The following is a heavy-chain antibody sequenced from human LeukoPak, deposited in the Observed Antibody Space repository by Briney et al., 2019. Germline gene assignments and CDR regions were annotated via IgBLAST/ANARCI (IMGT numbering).Heavy chain of an antibody. CDR3: ARGAFDSRWASDI. CDR2: INTNTRSP. J-gene: IGHJ3*02. CDR1: GYTFTKFP. D-gene: IGHD3-9*01. V-gene: IGHV7-4-1*02. Sequence: ASVKLSCKASGYTFTKFPINWVRQAPGQGLEWMGWINTNTRSPTYAQGFTGRVVFSLDTSVSTAYLQINSLKAEDTAIYYCARGAFDSRWASDIWGQGTMVTVSS.